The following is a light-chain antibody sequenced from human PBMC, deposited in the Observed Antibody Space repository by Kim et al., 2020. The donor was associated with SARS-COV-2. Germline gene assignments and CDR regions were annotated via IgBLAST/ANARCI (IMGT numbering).Light chain of an antibody. Sequence: VCVGDRLNFTWQAGQDISLFLVWFQQKPGKVPKRLFYAASSLQSGVPSRCSGSGSGTEFSLTISSLQPEDFGTYYCLQHKNYPNSVGRGTKLEIK. CDR1: QDISLF. CDR2: AAS. V-gene: IGKV1-17*03. CDR3: LQHKNYPNS. J-gene: IGKJ2*03.